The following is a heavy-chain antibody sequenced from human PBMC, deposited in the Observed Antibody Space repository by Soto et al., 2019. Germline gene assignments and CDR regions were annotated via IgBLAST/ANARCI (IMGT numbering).Heavy chain of an antibody. CDR3: ARALGILGVDY. Sequence: LRLSCEASGFTFSSYELSWVRQAPGKGLEWVSYISGSGSTTYYADSVKGRFTVSRDNAKTSLYLQMNSLRAEDTAVYYYARALGILGVDYWGQGALVTVSS. V-gene: IGHV3-48*03. J-gene: IGHJ4*02. D-gene: IGHD1-26*01. CDR2: ISGSGSTT. CDR1: GFTFSSYE.